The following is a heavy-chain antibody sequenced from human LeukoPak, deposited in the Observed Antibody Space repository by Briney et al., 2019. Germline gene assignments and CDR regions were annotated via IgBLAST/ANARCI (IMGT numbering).Heavy chain of an antibody. CDR1: GGTFSSYA. V-gene: IGHV1-69*04. Sequence: ASVKVSCKASGGTFSSYAISWVRQAPGQGLEWMGRIIPIFGIANYAQKFQGRVTITADKSTCTAYMELSSLRSEDTAVYYCVVVAATGDAFDIWGQGTMVTVSS. CDR2: IIPIFGIA. CDR3: VVVAATGDAFDI. J-gene: IGHJ3*02. D-gene: IGHD2-15*01.